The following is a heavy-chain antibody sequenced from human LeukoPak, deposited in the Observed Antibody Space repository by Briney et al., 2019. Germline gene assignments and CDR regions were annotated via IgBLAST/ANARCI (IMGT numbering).Heavy chain of an antibody. D-gene: IGHD3-22*01. V-gene: IGHV4-59*01. CDR3: ARGFRDYYDSSGSTALYFDY. Sequence: PSETLSLTCTVSGGSISSYYWGWIRQPPGKGLEWIGYIYYSGSTNYNPSLKSRVTISVDTSKNQFSLKLSSVTAADTAVYYCARGFRDYYDSSGSTALYFDYWGQGTLVTVSS. CDR1: GGSISSYY. CDR2: IYYSGST. J-gene: IGHJ4*02.